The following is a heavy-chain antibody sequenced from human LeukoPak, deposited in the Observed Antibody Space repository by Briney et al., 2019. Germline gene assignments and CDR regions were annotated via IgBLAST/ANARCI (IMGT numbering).Heavy chain of an antibody. CDR2: INPSGGST. CDR1: GYTFTIYY. CDR3: ARSAGGAFDI. D-gene: IGHD3-16*01. J-gene: IGHJ3*02. V-gene: IGHV1-46*01. Sequence: ASVKVSCKASGYTFTIYYVHWVRQAPGQGLEWMGRINPSGGSTTYAQKFQGRVTMTSDTSTSTVYMELSSLRSEDTAVCYCARSAGGAFDIWGQGTMVTVSS.